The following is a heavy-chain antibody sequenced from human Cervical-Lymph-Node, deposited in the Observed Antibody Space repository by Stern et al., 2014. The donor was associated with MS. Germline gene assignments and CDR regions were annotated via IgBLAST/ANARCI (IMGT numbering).Heavy chain of an antibody. V-gene: IGHV7-4-1*02. CDR2: VNTNTGNT. Sequence: MQLVESGSELKKPGASVRVSCKASGYTFTRNAVNWVRQAPGQRLEGMGWVNTNTGNTTYARGFTGRFVSSLDPSVSTAYLQTSSLKAEDTAIYYCARVKPAAILDHWGQGTLVTVSS. D-gene: IGHD2-2*01. CDR1: GYTFTRNA. J-gene: IGHJ4*02. CDR3: ARVKPAAILDH.